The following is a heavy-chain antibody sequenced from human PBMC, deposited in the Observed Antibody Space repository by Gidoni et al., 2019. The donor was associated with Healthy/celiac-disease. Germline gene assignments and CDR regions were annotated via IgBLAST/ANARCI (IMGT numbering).Heavy chain of an antibody. CDR3: ARITYYYDSSGYGPFDY. V-gene: IGHV1-69*01. D-gene: IGHD3-22*01. Sequence: QVQLVQSGAEVKKPGSSVKVSCKASGGTFSSYAISWVRQAPGQGLEWMGGIIPIFGTANYAQKFQGRVTITADESTSTAYMELSSLRSEDTAVYYCARITYYYDSSGYGPFDYWGQGTLVTVSS. J-gene: IGHJ4*02. CDR2: IIPIFGTA. CDR1: GGTFSSYA.